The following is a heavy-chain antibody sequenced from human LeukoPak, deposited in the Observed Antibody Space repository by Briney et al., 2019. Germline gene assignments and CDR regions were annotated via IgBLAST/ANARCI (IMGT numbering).Heavy chain of an antibody. CDR2: IQYDGSIK. V-gene: IGHV3-30*02. CDR1: GSNFSSHG. D-gene: IGHD2-2*01. Sequence: GGSLRLSFAASGSNFSSHGLHWVRQAPAKGLEGVAFIQYDGSIKYYADSVKGQFTVSRDNSKNSLYLQMNSLRAEDTAVYYCARESPQLSSFDYWGQGTLVTVSS. J-gene: IGHJ4*02. CDR3: ARESPQLSSFDY.